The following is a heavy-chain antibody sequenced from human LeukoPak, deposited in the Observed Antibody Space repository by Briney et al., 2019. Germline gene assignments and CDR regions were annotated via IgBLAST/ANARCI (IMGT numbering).Heavy chain of an antibody. Sequence: QPGRSLRLSCAASRFTFSDYTMSWVRQAPGKGLEWVSTISGSGGSTYYTDSVKGRFTISRDNSKNTLYLQMNSLRAEDTAVYYCAKEVAQYYYGSGSTFDYWGQGTPVTVSS. D-gene: IGHD3-10*01. CDR2: ISGSGGST. V-gene: IGHV3-23*01. CDR3: AKEVAQYYYGSGSTFDY. CDR1: RFTFSDYT. J-gene: IGHJ4*02.